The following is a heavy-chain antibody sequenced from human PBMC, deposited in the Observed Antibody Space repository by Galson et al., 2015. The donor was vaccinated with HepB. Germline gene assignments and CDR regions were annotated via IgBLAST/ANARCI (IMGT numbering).Heavy chain of an antibody. Sequence: SLRLSCAASGFTFDDYAMHWVRQAPGKGLEWVSGISWNSGSIGYADSVKGRFTISRDNAKNSLYLQMNSLRAEDTALYYCAKDKAYCSSTSCYGFWDAFDIWGQGTMVTVSS. CDR2: ISWNSGSI. V-gene: IGHV3-9*01. D-gene: IGHD2-2*01. CDR1: GFTFDDYA. J-gene: IGHJ3*02. CDR3: AKDKAYCSSTSCYGFWDAFDI.